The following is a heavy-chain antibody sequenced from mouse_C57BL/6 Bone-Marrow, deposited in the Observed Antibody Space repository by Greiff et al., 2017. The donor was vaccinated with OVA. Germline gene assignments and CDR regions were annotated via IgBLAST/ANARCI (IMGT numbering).Heavy chain of an antibody. V-gene: IGHV1-62-2*01. J-gene: IGHJ4*01. CDR3: ARHEAPYYYGSSSYAMDY. Sequence: QVQLQQSGAELVKPGASVKLSCKASGYTFTEYTIHWVKQRSGQGLEWIGWFYPGSGSIKYNEKFKDKATLTADKSSSTVYMELSRLTSEDSAVDYCARHEAPYYYGSSSYAMDYWGQGTSVTVSS. D-gene: IGHD1-1*01. CDR2: FYPGSGSI. CDR1: GYTFTEYT.